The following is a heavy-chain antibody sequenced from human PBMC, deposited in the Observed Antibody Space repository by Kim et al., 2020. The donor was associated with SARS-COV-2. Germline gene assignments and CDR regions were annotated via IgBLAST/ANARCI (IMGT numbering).Heavy chain of an antibody. V-gene: IGHV3-33*05. CDR3: TRALSKSDSSGFVGDS. CDR1: GFTFGNYG. CDR2: IAYYGGDE. J-gene: IGHJ4*02. D-gene: IGHD3-22*01. Sequence: GGSLRLSCRASGFTFGNYGMHWVRQPPAKGLEWVAAIAYYGGDEVYANFVKGRVTISRDNAENTLYLQMNNLRVEDTAIYYCTRALSKSDSSGFVGDSWGLGTLVTVSS.